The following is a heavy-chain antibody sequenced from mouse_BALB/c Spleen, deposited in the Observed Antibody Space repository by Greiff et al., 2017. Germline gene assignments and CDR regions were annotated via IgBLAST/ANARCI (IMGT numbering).Heavy chain of an antibody. D-gene: IGHD4-1*01. J-gene: IGHJ3*01. V-gene: IGHV5-12-1*01. CDR1: GFAFSSYD. CDR3: ARQKTGTAWFAY. Sequence: EVHLVESGGGLVKPGGSLKLSCAASGFAFSSYDMSWVRQTPEKRLEWVAYISSGGGSTYYPDTVKGRFTISRDNAKNTLYLQMSSLKSEDTAMYYCARQKTGTAWFAYWGQGTLVTVSA. CDR2: ISSGGGST.